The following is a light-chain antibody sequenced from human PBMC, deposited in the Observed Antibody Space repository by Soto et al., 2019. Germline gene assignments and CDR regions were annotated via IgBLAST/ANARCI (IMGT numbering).Light chain of an antibody. V-gene: IGKV1-39*01. J-gene: IGKJ3*01. CDR3: QQSFSIPFT. CDR2: DAS. CDR1: QTIGKY. Sequence: DIQMTQSPSSLSATVGDRVTITCRASQTIGKYLNWYQQQPGKVPKLLIYDASYLQSGVPSRITGSESGTDFTLNISDLRPEDFATYYWQQSFSIPFTFGPGTKV.